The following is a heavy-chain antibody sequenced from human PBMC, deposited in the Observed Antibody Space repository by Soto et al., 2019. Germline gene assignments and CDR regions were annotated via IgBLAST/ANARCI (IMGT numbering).Heavy chain of an antibody. CDR3: AKDRNYPRDQFHN. CDR1: GFTFNNYA. J-gene: IGHJ4*02. V-gene: IGHV3-23*01. Sequence: PGGSLRLSCAASGFTFNNYAMSWVRQAPGKGLEWVSAISANGQGIYYADSVKGQFIISRDSSKNTVFLHMDSLTAEDTAVYYCAKDRNYPRDQFHNWGQGTLVTVSS. CDR2: ISANGQGI. D-gene: IGHD1-7*01.